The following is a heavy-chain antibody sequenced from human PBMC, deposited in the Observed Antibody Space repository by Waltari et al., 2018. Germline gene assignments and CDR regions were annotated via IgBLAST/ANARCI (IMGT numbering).Heavy chain of an antibody. CDR2: ISVYNGNT. V-gene: IGHV1-18*01. Sequence: QVQLVQSGAEVKKPGASVKVSCKASGYTFASHAISWLRQAPGQGLEWMGWISVYNGNTNYAQKFQDRVTMTTDTSTSTAYMELRSLRSDDTAVYYCARTSLLAVDGLNHYWGQGTLVTVSS. CDR3: ARTSLLAVDGLNHY. J-gene: IGHJ4*02. D-gene: IGHD3-3*02. CDR1: GYTFASHA.